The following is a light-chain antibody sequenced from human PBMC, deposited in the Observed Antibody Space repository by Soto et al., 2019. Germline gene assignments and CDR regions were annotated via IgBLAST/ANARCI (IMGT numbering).Light chain of an antibody. CDR2: KAS. Sequence: DIQNTQSPSTLSASVGDRVSINCRASQGISAWLAWYQQKPGKAPRLLIYKASTLEIGVPSRFSGSGSGTEFTLTISSLQPDDVATYYCQQYNDYSCTFGQGAKVDI. CDR1: QGISAW. V-gene: IGKV1-5*03. J-gene: IGKJ1*01. CDR3: QQYNDYSCT.